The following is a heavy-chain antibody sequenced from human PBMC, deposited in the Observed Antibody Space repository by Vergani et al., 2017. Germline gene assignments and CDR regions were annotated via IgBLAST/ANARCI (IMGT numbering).Heavy chain of an antibody. CDR2: IIPIFGTA. CDR1: GGTFSSYA. D-gene: IGHD3-10*01. CDR3: AREGSYYGSGSYYNGNWFDP. Sequence: QVQLVQSGAEVKKPGSSVKVSCKASGGTFSSYAISWVRQAPGQGLEWMGGIIPIFGTANYAQKFQGRVTITADESTSTAYMELSSLRSEDTAVYYCAREGSYYGSGSYYNGNWFDPWAQGTLVTVSS. V-gene: IGHV1-69*01. J-gene: IGHJ5*02.